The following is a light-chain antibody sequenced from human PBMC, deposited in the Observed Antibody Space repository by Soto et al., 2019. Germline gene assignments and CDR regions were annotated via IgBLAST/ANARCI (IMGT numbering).Light chain of an antibody. Sequence: DIQLTQSPSTLSASLGDRVTITCRASVPISPWLAGYRQKPGKAPKLLMYKESTLESGVPSRFSGSGSGTEFALSISGRQPDYFATYYCQQYDNDAWSCGQGTK. J-gene: IGKJ1*01. CDR3: QQYDNDAWS. CDR2: KES. CDR1: VPISPW. V-gene: IGKV1-5*03.